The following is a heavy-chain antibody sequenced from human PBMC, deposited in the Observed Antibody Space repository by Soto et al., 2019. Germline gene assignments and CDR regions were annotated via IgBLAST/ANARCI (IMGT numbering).Heavy chain of an antibody. V-gene: IGHV3-21*01. CDR3: ARELSTIIRAYN. CDR1: EVTFSSYW. J-gene: IGHJ4*02. D-gene: IGHD3-10*01. Sequence: SLRDSCAASEVTFSSYWMNRFLQAPGKGLEWVSSISPYDHSFYYADSVKGRFTVSKDNAKSSVFLQMDSLRAEDTAIYYCARELSTIIRAYNWGQGTLVTVSS. CDR2: ISPYDHSF.